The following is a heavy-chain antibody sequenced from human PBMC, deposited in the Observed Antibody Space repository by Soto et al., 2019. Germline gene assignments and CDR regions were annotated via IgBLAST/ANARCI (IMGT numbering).Heavy chain of an antibody. CDR1: GFTFSSYG. J-gene: IGHJ4*02. CDR2: IWYDGSNK. V-gene: IGHV3-33*01. D-gene: IGHD3-3*01. CDR3: ARGASRFLEWLLF. Sequence: GGSLRLSCAASGFTFSSYGMHWVRQAPGKGLEWVAVIWYDGSNKYYADSVKGRFTISRDNSKNTLYLQMNSLRAEDTAVYYCARGASRFLEWLLFWGQGTLVTVSS.